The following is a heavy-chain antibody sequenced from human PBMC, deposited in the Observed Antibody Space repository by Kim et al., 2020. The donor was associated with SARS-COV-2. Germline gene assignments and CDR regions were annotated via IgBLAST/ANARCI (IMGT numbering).Heavy chain of an antibody. J-gene: IGHJ4*02. V-gene: IGHV3-33*01. CDR3: AREGDFDWLSLYYFDY. CDR1: GFTFSSYG. Sequence: GGSLRLSCAASGFTFSSYGMHWVRQAPGKGLEWVAVIWYDGSNKYYADSVKGRFTISRDNSKNTLYLQMNSLRAEDTAVYDCAREGDFDWLSLYYFDYWGRGHLVTVSS. CDR2: IWYDGSNK. D-gene: IGHD3-9*01.